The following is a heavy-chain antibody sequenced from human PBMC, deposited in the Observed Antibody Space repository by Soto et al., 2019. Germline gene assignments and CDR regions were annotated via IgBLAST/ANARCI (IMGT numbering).Heavy chain of an antibody. CDR2: INHSGST. Sequence: SLTCAVYGGSFRGYYWSWIRQPPGKGLEWIGEINHSGSTNYNPSLKSRVTISVDTSKNQFSLKLSSVTAADTAVYYCARVGGYGISYYYGMDVWGQGTTVTVSS. D-gene: IGHD6-25*01. CDR3: ARVGGYGISYYYGMDV. CDR1: GGSFRGYY. J-gene: IGHJ6*02. V-gene: IGHV4-34*01.